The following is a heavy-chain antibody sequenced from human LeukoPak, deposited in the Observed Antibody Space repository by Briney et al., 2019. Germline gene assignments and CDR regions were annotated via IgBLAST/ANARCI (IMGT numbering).Heavy chain of an antibody. CDR2: ISSSSSSI. J-gene: IGHJ4*02. Sequence: GGSLRLSCAASGFIFNYYSMNWVRQAPGKGPEWVSYISSSSSSIYYADSVKGRFTISRDNAKNSLYLQMNSLRDEDTAVYYCTKESVTYLDYWGQGTLVTVSS. V-gene: IGHV3-48*02. CDR3: TKESVTYLDY. CDR1: GFIFNYYS. D-gene: IGHD2-21*02.